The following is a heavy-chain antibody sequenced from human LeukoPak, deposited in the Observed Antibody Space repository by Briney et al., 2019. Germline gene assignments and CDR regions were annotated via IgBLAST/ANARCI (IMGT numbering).Heavy chain of an antibody. CDR3: ARSEWDSLDY. J-gene: IGHJ4*02. Sequence: GASVKVSCKASGFTFSSYWMHWVRQAPGQGLEWMGVINPRGDEAVYAQKFQGRVTMTRDTSISTAYMELSRLRSDDTAVYYCARSEWDSLDYWGQGTLVTVSS. V-gene: IGHV1-46*01. CDR1: GFTFSSYW. D-gene: IGHD1-26*01. CDR2: INPRGDEA.